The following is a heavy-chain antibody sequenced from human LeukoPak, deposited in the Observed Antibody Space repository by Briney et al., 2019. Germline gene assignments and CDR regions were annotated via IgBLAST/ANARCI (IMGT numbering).Heavy chain of an antibody. CDR1: GYSIGSGYY. CDR2: INHSGST. Sequence: PSETLSLTCAVSGYSIGSGYYWGWIRQPPGKGLEWIGEINHSGSTNYIPSLKSRVTISIDTSKNQFSLKLSSVTAADTAVYYCARMSPRLRRLTVTTSKGFDYWGQGTLVTVSS. V-gene: IGHV4-38-2*01. CDR3: ARMSPRLRRLTVTTSKGFDY. D-gene: IGHD4-17*01. J-gene: IGHJ4*02.